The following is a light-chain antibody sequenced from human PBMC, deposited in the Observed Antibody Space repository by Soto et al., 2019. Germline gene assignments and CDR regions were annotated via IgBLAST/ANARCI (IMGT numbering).Light chain of an antibody. Sequence: EIVLTQSPVTLSLSPGDRATLSCRASQSVSSYIAWYQQKPGQAPRLLIYDASNRATGIPARFSGSGSGADFTLTISSLEPEDSAVYYCQQRTNWPPRITFGPGTKVDVK. V-gene: IGKV3-11*01. CDR2: DAS. CDR1: QSVSSY. CDR3: QQRTNWPPRIT. J-gene: IGKJ3*01.